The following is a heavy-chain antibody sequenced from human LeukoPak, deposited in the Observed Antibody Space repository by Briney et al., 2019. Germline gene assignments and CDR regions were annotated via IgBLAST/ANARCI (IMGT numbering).Heavy chain of an antibody. V-gene: IGHV3-48*04. J-gene: IGHJ6*03. CDR1: GFTFSSYS. D-gene: IGHD3-9*01. CDR2: ISSSSSTI. Sequence: GGSLRLSCAASGFTFSSYSMNWVRQAPGKGLEWVSYISSSSSTIYYADSVKGRFTISRDNAKNSLYLQMNSLRAEDTAVYYCARGGTIPDYYYYYMDVWGKGTTVTVSS. CDR3: ARGGTIPDYYYYYMDV.